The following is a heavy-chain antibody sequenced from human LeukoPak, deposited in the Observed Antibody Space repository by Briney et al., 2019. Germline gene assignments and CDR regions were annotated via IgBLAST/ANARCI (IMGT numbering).Heavy chain of an antibody. CDR3: ARDREDGYNSGVFDI. CDR1: GGSISTYH. J-gene: IGHJ3*02. V-gene: IGHV4-59*01. D-gene: IGHD5-24*01. Sequence: SETLSLTCTVSGGSISTYHWSWIRQSPGKGLEWIGDIYYSGVTNYNPSLKNRVTMSVDTSKNQFSLKLNSVTAADTAVYHCARDREDGYNSGVFDIWGQGTMVTVSS. CDR2: IYYSGVT.